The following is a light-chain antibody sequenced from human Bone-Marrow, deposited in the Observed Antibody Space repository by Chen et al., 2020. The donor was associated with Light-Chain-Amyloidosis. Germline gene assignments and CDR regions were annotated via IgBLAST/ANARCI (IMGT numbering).Light chain of an antibody. CDR1: QSIGSS. CDR2: YTS. J-gene: IGKJ3*01. V-gene: IGKV6-21*01. Sequence: EIVLTQSPDFQPVTPKDTVTITCRASQSIGSSLHWYQQKPGQSPKLVVKYTSQSVSGVPSRFSGRGSGTHFTLTINSLEVEDAATYYCHQSSDFPITFGPGTKVDIK. CDR3: HQSSDFPIT.